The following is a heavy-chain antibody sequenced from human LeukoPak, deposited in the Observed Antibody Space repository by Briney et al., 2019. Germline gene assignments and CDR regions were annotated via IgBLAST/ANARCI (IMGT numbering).Heavy chain of an antibody. Sequence: PSETLSLACTVSGGSISSGSYYWSWIRQPAGKGLEWIGRIYTSGSTNYNPSLKSRVTISVDTSKNQFSLKLSSVTAADTAVYYCAREVLLWFGEPYDAFDIWGQGTMVTVSS. V-gene: IGHV4-61*02. CDR3: AREVLLWFGEPYDAFDI. D-gene: IGHD3-10*01. CDR2: IYTSGST. CDR1: GGSISSGSYY. J-gene: IGHJ3*02.